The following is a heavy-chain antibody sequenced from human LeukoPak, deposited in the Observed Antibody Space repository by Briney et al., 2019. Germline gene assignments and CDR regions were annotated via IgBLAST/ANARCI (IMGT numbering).Heavy chain of an antibody. CDR3: ARDSCSGGSCYSSWFDP. Sequence: SQTLSLTCTVSGGSISSGSYYWSWIRQPAGKGLGWIGRIYTSGSTNYNPSLKSRVTISVETSKNPFSLTFSSVTSADTSVCNCARDSCSGGSCYSSWFDPWGPGTLVTVSS. V-gene: IGHV4-61*02. CDR1: GGSISSGSYY. CDR2: IYTSGST. D-gene: IGHD2-15*01. J-gene: IGHJ5*02.